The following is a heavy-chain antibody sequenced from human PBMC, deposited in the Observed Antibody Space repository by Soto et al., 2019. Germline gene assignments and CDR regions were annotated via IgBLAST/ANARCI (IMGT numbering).Heavy chain of an antibody. CDR1: GGSISSYY. V-gene: IGHV4-4*07. CDR2: IYSSGST. Sequence: SETLSLTCTVSGGSISSYYWSWIRQPAVKGLEWIGRIYSSGSTNYNPSLKSRVTMSVDTSKNQFSLKLSSVTAADTAVYYCASADGAQAARGRTFKYYYGMDVWGQGTTVTVSS. CDR3: ASADGAQAARGRTFKYYYGMDV. J-gene: IGHJ6*02. D-gene: IGHD2-15*01.